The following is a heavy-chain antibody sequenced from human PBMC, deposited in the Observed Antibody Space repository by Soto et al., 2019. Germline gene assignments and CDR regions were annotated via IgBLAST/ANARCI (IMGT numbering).Heavy chain of an antibody. CDR3: RRSSTYSTDV. J-gene: IGHJ6*02. CDR2: IYSIGST. Sequence: SETLSLTCTVSGGSISSSSYWGWIRQPPGKGLEWIGSIYSIGSTYYNPSLKSRVTISVDTSKNQFSLKLSSVTAADMAVYYFRRSSTYSTDVRGQETTVTVSS. D-gene: IGHD6-13*01. V-gene: IGHV4-39*01. CDR1: GGSISSSSY.